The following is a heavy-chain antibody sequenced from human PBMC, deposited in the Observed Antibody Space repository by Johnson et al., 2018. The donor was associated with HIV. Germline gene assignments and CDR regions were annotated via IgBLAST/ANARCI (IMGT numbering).Heavy chain of an antibody. CDR3: ARTRHYYEAFDI. J-gene: IGHJ3*02. CDR1: GFTFSSYA. CDR2: ISYDGSNK. Sequence: QEKLVESGGGVVQPGRSLRLSCAASGFTFSSYAMHWVRQAPGKGLEWVAVISYDGSNKYYADSVTGRFTISRDNSKNTLYLKMNSLRAEDTTVYYGARTRHYYEAFDIWGQGTMVTVSS. D-gene: IGHD3-10*01. V-gene: IGHV3-30-3*01.